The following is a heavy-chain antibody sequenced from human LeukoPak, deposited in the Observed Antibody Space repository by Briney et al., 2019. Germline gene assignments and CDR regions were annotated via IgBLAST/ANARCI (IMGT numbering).Heavy chain of an antibody. V-gene: IGHV6-1*01. D-gene: IGHD1-26*01. CDR3: AREGEVGTTWSWFDP. CDR2: TYYRSKWFY. Sequence: SQTLSLTCAISGDSVSSNSAAWNWIRQSPSRGLEWLGGTYYRSKWFYAYAVSVKSRITINPDTSKNQFSLLLNSVTPEDTAVYYCAREGEVGTTWSWFDPWGQGTLVTVSS. CDR1: GDSVSSNSAA. J-gene: IGHJ5*02.